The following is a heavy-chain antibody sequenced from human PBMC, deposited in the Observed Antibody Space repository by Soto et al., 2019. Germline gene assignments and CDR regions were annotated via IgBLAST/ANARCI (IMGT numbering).Heavy chain of an antibody. V-gene: IGHV1-69*01. CDR1: GGTFSSYA. CDR2: IIPIFGTA. J-gene: IGHJ4*02. D-gene: IGHD1-20*01. Sequence: QVQLVQSGAEVKKPGSSVKVTCKASGGTFSSYAISWVRQAPGQGLEWMGGIIPIFGTANYAQKFQGRVTITADESTSTAYMELSSLRSEDTAVYYCARWRYNNYHSFLRTDYWGQGTLVTVSS. CDR3: ARWRYNNYHSFLRTDY.